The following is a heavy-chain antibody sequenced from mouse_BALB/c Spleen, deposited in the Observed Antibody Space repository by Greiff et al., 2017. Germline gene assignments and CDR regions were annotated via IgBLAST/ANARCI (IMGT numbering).Heavy chain of an antibody. CDR1: GFTFSDYY. V-gene: IGHV5-4*02. J-gene: IGHJ3*01. CDR3: ARDNYYGSSYVFAY. CDR2: ISDGGSYT. D-gene: IGHD1-1*01. Sequence: EVQRVESGGGLVKPGGSLKLSCAASGFTFSDYYMYWVRQTPEKRLEWVATISDGGSYTYYPDSVKGRFTISRDNAKNNLYLQMSSLKSEDTAMYYCARDNYYGSSYVFAYWGQGTLVTVSA.